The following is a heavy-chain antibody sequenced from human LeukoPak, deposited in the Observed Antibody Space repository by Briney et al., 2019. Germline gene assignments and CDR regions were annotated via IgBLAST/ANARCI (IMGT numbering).Heavy chain of an antibody. CDR3: TRHGRWELLRDAFDI. V-gene: IGHV3-73*01. J-gene: IGHJ3*02. CDR2: IRSKANSYAT. CDR1: GFTFSGSA. D-gene: IGHD1-26*01. Sequence: GGSLRLSCAASGFTFSGSAMHWVRQASGKGLEWVGRIRSKANSYATAYAASVKGRFTISRDDSKNTAYLQMNSLKTEDTAVYYCTRHGRWELLRDAFDIWGQGTMVTVSS.